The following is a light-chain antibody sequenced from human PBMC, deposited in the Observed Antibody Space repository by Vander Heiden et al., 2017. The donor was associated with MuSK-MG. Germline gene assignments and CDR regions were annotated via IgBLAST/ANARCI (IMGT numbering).Light chain of an antibody. CDR1: QSVSSF. V-gene: IGKV3-20*01. CDR3: QQDDTLPGT. Sequence: EVVLTQSPGTLSLSPGERATLSCRVSQSVSSFLVWYQQKPGQPPRLLIYDAFNSAPGIPDRFSGSGSGADFTLTISRLEPEDFAVYYCQQDDTLPGTFGQGTKVEI. CDR2: DAF. J-gene: IGKJ1*01.